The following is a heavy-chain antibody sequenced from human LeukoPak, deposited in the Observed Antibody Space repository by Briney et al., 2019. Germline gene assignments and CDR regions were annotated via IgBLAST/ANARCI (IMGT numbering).Heavy chain of an antibody. Sequence: SETLSLTCTVSGGSISSSSYYWGWIRQPPGKGLEWIGNIYYSGSTYYNPSLKSRVTISVDTSKNQFSLKLSSVTAADTAVYYCARHGPESSSYDYWGQGTLVTVSS. D-gene: IGHD6-6*01. V-gene: IGHV4-39*01. CDR1: GGSISSSSYY. CDR2: IYYSGST. J-gene: IGHJ4*02. CDR3: ARHGPESSSYDY.